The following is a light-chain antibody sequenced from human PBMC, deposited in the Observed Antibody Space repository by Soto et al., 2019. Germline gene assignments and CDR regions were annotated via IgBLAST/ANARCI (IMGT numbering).Light chain of an antibody. CDR2: KAS. Sequence: DLPITQSPSTLSGSVGARVTITCRASQTISSWLAWYQKKPGTAPKLLIYKASTLKSGVPSRFSVSGSGTELTITISSLKPDDGETDECQQYKNYPLTFGGGTKVDIK. CDR3: QQYKNYPLT. V-gene: IGKV1-5*03. CDR1: QTISSW. J-gene: IGKJ4*01.